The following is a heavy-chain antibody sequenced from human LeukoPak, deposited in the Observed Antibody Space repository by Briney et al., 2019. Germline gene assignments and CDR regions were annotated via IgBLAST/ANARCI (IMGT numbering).Heavy chain of an antibody. J-gene: IGHJ2*01. CDR3: ARRAIGGVVPAAMHWYFDL. CDR1: GGSFSGYY. CDR2: INHSGST. D-gene: IGHD2-2*01. V-gene: IGHV4-34*01. Sequence: SETLSLTCAVYGGSFSGYYRSWIRQPPEKGLEWIGEINHSGSTNYNPSLKSRVTISVDTSKNQFSLKLSSVTAADTAVYYCARRAIGGVVPAAMHWYFDLWGRGTLVTVSS.